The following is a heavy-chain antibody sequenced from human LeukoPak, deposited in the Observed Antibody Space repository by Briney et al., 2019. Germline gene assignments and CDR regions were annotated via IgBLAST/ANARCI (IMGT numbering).Heavy chain of an antibody. J-gene: IGHJ4*02. CDR1: GFTFSSYG. Sequence: GGSLRLSCAASGFTFSSYGMHWVRQAPGKGLEWVAFIRYDGSNKYYADPVKGRFTISRDNSKNTLYLQMNSLRAEDTAVYYCVRTNRKSGISSSLNIEGNFDYWGQGTLVTVSS. CDR3: VRTNRKSGISSSLNIEGNFDY. D-gene: IGHD6-13*01. CDR2: IRYDGSNK. V-gene: IGHV3-30*02.